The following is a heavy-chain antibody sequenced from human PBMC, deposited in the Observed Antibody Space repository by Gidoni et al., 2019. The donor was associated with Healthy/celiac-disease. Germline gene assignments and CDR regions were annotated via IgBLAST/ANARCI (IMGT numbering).Heavy chain of an antibody. CDR3: ARVVSSSWTGTGVNYYYYMDV. V-gene: IGHV3-20*01. Sequence: EVQLVESGGGVVRHGGSLRLSCAASGFTFDDYGMSWVRQAPGKGLEWVSGINWNGGSTGYADSVKGRFTISRDNAKNSLYLQMNSLRAEDTALYHCARVVSSSWTGTGVNYYYYMDVWGKGTTVTVSS. CDR2: INWNGGST. CDR1: GFTFDDYG. J-gene: IGHJ6*03. D-gene: IGHD6-13*01.